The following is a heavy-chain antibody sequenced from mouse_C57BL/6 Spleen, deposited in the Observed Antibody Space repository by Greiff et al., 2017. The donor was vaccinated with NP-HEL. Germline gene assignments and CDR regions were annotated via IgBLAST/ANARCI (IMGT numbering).Heavy chain of an antibody. CDR1: GYTFTSYW. V-gene: IGHV1-52*01. J-gene: IGHJ4*01. Sequence: QVHVKQSGAELVRPGSSVKLSCKASGYTFTSYWMHWVKQRPIQGLEWIGNIDPSDSETHYNQKFKDKATLTVDKSSSTAYMQLSSLTSEDSAVYYCARMATDYAMDYWGQGTSVTVSS. CDR3: ARMATDYAMDY. CDR2: IDPSDSET.